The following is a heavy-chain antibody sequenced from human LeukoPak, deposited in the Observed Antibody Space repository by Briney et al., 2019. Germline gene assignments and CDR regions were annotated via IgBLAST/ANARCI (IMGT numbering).Heavy chain of an antibody. J-gene: IGHJ6*03. CDR2: INTNTGNP. CDR1: GYTFTYYG. D-gene: IGHD2-15*01. Sequence: ASVKVSCKASGYTFTYYGLNWVRQAPGQGLECLGGINTNTGNPTYAQGFTGRFVFSFDTSVNTAYLQITSLNIEDTAIYYCARSRRVVVPSTLNSADDYYYCMDVWGKGTTVTVSS. CDR3: ARSRRVVVPSTLNSADDYYYCMDV. V-gene: IGHV7-4-1*02.